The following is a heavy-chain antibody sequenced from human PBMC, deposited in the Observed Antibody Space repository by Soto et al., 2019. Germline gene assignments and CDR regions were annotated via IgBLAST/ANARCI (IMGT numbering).Heavy chain of an antibody. Sequence: GGSLRLSCAASGFTFSTYNMNWVRQAPGKGLEWVSAISGSGGSTYYADSVKGRFTISRDNSKNTLYLQMNSLRAEDTAVYYCAKSITMTVVVPYYGMDVWGQGTTVTVSS. CDR2: ISGSGGST. D-gene: IGHD3-22*01. V-gene: IGHV3-23*01. CDR1: GFTFSTYN. J-gene: IGHJ6*02. CDR3: AKSITMTVVVPYYGMDV.